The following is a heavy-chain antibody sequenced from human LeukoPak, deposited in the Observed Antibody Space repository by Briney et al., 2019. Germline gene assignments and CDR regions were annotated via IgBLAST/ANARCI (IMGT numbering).Heavy chain of an antibody. CDR1: GFTFSSYA. Sequence: PGGSLRLSCAASGFTFSSYAMHWVRQGPGKGLEWVAVISYDGSNKYYADSVKGRFTISRDNSKNTLYLQMNSLRAEDTAVYYCARDRGVDSSWYVGYNWFDPWGQGTLVTVSS. CDR3: ARDRGVDSSWYVGYNWFDP. V-gene: IGHV3-30-3*01. D-gene: IGHD6-13*01. J-gene: IGHJ5*02. CDR2: ISYDGSNK.